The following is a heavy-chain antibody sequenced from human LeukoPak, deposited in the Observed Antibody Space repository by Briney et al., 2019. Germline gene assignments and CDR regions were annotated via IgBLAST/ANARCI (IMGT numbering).Heavy chain of an antibody. CDR3: ARLGAGMHFFYLDL. CDR2: INQDGSET. D-gene: IGHD3-3*02. V-gene: IGHV3-7*01. Sequence: GGSLRLSCALSGFTPGHYWMTWVRQAPGKGLEWVANINQDGSETFYVDSVKGRFTISRDNAKNSLYLQMNSLRAEDTAVYYCARLGAGMHFFYLDLWGQGTPVTVSS. CDR1: GFTPGHYW. J-gene: IGHJ4*02.